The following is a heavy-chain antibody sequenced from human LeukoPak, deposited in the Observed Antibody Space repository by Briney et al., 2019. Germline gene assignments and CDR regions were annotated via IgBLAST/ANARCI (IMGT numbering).Heavy chain of an antibody. Sequence: SETLSLTCPVSGGSISSYYWSWIRQPPGKGLEWIGYIYYSGSTNYNPSLKSRVTISVDTSKNQFSLKLSSVTAADTAVYYCAGGGYFDWYNIAYAFDIWGQGTMVTVSS. V-gene: IGHV4-59*01. J-gene: IGHJ3*02. CDR1: GGSISSYY. D-gene: IGHD3-9*01. CDR3: AGGGYFDWYNIAYAFDI. CDR2: IYYSGST.